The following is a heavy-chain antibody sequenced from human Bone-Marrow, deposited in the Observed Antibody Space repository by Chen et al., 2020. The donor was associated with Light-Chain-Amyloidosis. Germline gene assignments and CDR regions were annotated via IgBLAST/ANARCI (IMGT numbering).Heavy chain of an antibody. CDR3: ARAPGYDFPFDY. CDR2: ISYDGSNK. V-gene: IGHV3-30-3*01. Sequence: QVQLVESGGGVVQSGRSLRLSCAASGFTFSSYAMHWVRQAPGKGLEWVAVISYDGSNKYYADSVKGRFTISRDNSKNTLYLQMNSLRAEDTAVYYCARAPGYDFPFDYWGQGTLVTVSS. CDR1: GFTFSSYA. D-gene: IGHD5-12*01. J-gene: IGHJ4*02.